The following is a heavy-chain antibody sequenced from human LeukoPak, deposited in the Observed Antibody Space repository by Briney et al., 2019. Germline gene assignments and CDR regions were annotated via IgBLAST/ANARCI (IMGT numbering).Heavy chain of an antibody. Sequence: SETLSLTCTVSGGSISSYYWSWIRQPPGKGLEWIGYIYYSGSTNYNPSLKSRVTISADTSKNQFSLKLSSVTAADTAVYYCARVPYYYDSSGYYYSFDYWGQVTLVTVSS. CDR1: GGSISSYY. CDR3: ARVPYYYDSSGYYYSFDY. CDR2: IYYSGST. J-gene: IGHJ4*02. V-gene: IGHV4-59*12. D-gene: IGHD3-22*01.